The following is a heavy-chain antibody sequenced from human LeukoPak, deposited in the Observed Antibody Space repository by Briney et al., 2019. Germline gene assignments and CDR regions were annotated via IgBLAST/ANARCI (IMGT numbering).Heavy chain of an antibody. D-gene: IGHD3-22*01. J-gene: IGHJ3*02. Sequence: GASVKVSCKASGGTFSSYAISWVRQAPGQGLEWMGRIIPILGIANYVQKFQGRVTITADKSTSTAYMELSSLRSEDTAVYYCARRSDSSGSDAFDIWGQGTMVTVSS. V-gene: IGHV1-69*04. CDR1: GGTFSSYA. CDR2: IIPILGIA. CDR3: ARRSDSSGSDAFDI.